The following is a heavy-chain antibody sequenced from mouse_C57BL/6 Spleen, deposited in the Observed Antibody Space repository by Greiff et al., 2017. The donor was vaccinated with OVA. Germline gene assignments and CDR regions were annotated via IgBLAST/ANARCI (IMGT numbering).Heavy chain of an antibody. CDR2: IYPGDGDT. J-gene: IGHJ3*01. CDR3: ARYHDGYSLDWFDY. CDR1: GYAFSSYW. D-gene: IGHD2-3*01. V-gene: IGHV1-80*01. Sequence: VQLQQSGAELVKPGASVKISCKASGYAFSSYWMNWVKQRPGKGLEWIGQIYPGDGDTNYNGKFKGKATLTADKSSSTAYMQLSSLPSEDSAVYFCARYHDGYSLDWFDYWGQGTLVTVSA.